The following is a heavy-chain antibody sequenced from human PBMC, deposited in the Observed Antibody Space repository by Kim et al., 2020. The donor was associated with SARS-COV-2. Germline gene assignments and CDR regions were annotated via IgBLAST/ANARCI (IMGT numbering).Heavy chain of an antibody. V-gene: IGHV1-69*13. CDR2: IIPIFGTA. J-gene: IGHJ4*02. CDR3: ARDKPFSSAAGPYYFDY. Sequence: SVKVSCKASGGTFSSYAISWVRQAPGQGLEWMGGIIPIFGTANYAQKFQGRVTITADESTSTAYMELSSLRSEDTAVYYCARDKPFSSAAGPYYFDYWGQGTLVTVSS. CDR1: GGTFSSYA. D-gene: IGHD6-13*01.